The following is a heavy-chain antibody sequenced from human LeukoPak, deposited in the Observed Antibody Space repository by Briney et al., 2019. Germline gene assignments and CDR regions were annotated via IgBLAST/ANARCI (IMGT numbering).Heavy chain of an antibody. CDR1: GFTFSSYA. V-gene: IGHV3-23*01. Sequence: GGSLRLSCAASGFTFSSYAMSWVRQAPGKGLEWVSAISGSGGSTYYADSVKGRFTISRDNSKNTLYLQMNSLRAEDTAVYYCAKDLRVSRAAAGTSWFDPWGLGTLVTVSS. J-gene: IGHJ5*02. CDR3: AKDLRVSRAAAGTSWFDP. D-gene: IGHD6-13*01. CDR2: ISGSGGST.